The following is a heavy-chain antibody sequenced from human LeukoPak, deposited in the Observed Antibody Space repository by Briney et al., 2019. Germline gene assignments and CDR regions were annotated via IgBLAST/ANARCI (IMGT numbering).Heavy chain of an antibody. V-gene: IGHV4-39*01. Sequence: SETLSLTCTVSGGSISSSSYYWGWIRQPPGKGLEWIGSIYYSGSTYYNPSLKSRVTISVDTSKHQFSLKLSSVTAADTAVYYCARHHKYGPTAAHFDYWGQGTLVTVSS. J-gene: IGHJ4*02. D-gene: IGHD2-2*01. CDR1: GGSISSSSYY. CDR2: IYYSGST. CDR3: ARHHKYGPTAAHFDY.